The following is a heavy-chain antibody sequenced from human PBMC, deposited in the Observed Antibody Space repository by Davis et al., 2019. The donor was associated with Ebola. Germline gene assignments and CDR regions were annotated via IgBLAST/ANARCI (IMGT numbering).Heavy chain of an antibody. V-gene: IGHV3-23*01. Sequence: GESLKISCAASGFTFSNYAMSWVRQAPGKGLEWVSSISASGSNPYHADSVKGRFTISRDSSKKTLYLQMDRLRAEDTAVYYCAKARKLDIVVVPANDYWGQGTLVTVSS. CDR3: AKARKLDIVVVPANDY. D-gene: IGHD2-2*03. CDR1: GFTFSNYA. CDR2: ISASGSNP. J-gene: IGHJ4*02.